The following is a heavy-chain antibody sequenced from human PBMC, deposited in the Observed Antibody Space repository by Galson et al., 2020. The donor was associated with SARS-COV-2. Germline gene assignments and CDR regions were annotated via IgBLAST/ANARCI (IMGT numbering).Heavy chain of an antibody. Sequence: GGSLRLSCLASGFTFRDYSMNWFRKAPGKGLEWVSSISSKRDYISYGDSVKGRFTDSRGNARNSLNLQMNSLRAEDTALYYCARTVMGFRNHDAFDIWGQGTMVTASS. V-gene: IGHV3-21*01. D-gene: IGHD3-16*01. CDR2: ISSKRDYI. J-gene: IGHJ3*02. CDR3: ARTVMGFRNHDAFDI. CDR1: GFTFRDYS.